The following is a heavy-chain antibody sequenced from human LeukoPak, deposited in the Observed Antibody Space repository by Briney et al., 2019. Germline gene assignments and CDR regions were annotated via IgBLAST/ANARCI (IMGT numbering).Heavy chain of an antibody. Sequence: GGSLRHSCRVSGITLSNYGMSWVRQAPGKGLEWVAGISGSGGSTNYADSVKGRFTISRDNPKNILYLQMNSLRAEDTAVYFCAKRGVVIRVILVGFHKEANYFDSWGQGALVTVSS. J-gene: IGHJ4*02. CDR2: ISGSGGST. V-gene: IGHV3-23*01. CDR1: GITLSNYG. D-gene: IGHD3-22*01. CDR3: AKRGVVIRVILVGFHKEANYFDS.